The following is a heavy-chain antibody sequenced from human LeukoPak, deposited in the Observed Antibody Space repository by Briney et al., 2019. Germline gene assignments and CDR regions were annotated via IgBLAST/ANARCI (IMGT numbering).Heavy chain of an antibody. CDR2: ISAYNGNT. CDR3: ARELQYPFYYYYYMDV. CDR1: GYTFTSYG. Sequence: ASVKVSCKASGYTFTSYGISWVRQTPGQGLEWMGWISAYNGNTNYAQKLQSRVTMTTDTSTSTAYIELRSLRSDDTAVYYCARELQYPFYYYYYMDVWGKGTTVTVSS. J-gene: IGHJ6*03. V-gene: IGHV1-18*01. D-gene: IGHD4-11*01.